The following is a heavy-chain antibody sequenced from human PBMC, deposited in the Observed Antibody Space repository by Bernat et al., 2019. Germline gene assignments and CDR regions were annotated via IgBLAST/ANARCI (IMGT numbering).Heavy chain of an antibody. J-gene: IGHJ3*02. V-gene: IGHV3-23*01. Sequence: EVQLLESGGGLVQPGGSLRLSCAASGFSFSSYAMSWVRQAPGKGLDWVSAIISGRGGRTYYADSVKGRFTISRDNSKNTLYLQMNSLRAEDTAVYYCAKSNWGVVTDAFDIWGQGTMVTVSS. D-gene: IGHD7-27*01. CDR2: ISGRGGRT. CDR1: GFSFSSYA. CDR3: AKSNWGVVTDAFDI.